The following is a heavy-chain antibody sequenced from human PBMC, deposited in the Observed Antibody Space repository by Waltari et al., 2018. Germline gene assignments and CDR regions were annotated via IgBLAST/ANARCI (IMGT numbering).Heavy chain of an antibody. CDR3: AKEAGNGEGAFDI. CDR1: GFTFSSYA. Sequence: EVQLLESGGGLVQPGGSLRLSCAASGFTFSSYAMSWVRQAPGKGLEWFSVIYSGGSTYYADSVKGRFTISRDNSKNTLYLQMNSLRAEDTAVYYCAKEAGNGEGAFDIWGQGTMVTVSS. J-gene: IGHJ3*02. CDR2: IYSGGST. D-gene: IGHD3-10*01. V-gene: IGHV3-23*03.